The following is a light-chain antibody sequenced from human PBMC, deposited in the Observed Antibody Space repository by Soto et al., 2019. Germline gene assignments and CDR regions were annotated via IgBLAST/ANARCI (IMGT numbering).Light chain of an antibody. CDR2: LGS. J-gene: IGKJ1*01. V-gene: IGKV2-28*01. Sequence: DIVVTQSPLSLPVTPGEPASISCRSSQSLLHSNGYNYLDWYLQKPGQSPQLLIYLGSLRSSGVPDRFSGSGSGTDFTLTISSLQPEDFATYYCQQTYSTPPPLGQGTRWIS. CDR3: QQTYSTPPP. CDR1: QSLLHSNGYNY.